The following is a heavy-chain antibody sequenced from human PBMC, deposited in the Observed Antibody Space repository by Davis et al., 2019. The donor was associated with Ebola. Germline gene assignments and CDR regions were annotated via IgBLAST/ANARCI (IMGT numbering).Heavy chain of an antibody. Sequence: PGGSLRLSCAASAFTFSTYTMNWVRQAPGKELEWVSSITSNGYIYYADSVKGRFTISRDNAKSSLYLQMNSLRAEDTAVYYCASGLRGYSYGNWFDTWGQGTLVTVSS. CDR1: AFTFSTYT. D-gene: IGHD5-18*01. CDR2: ITSNGYI. CDR3: ASGLRGYSYGNWFDT. J-gene: IGHJ5*02. V-gene: IGHV3-21*01.